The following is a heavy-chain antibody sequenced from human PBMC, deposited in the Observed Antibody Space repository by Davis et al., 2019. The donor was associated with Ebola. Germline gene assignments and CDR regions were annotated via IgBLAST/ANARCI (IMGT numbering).Heavy chain of an antibody. CDR2: ISGGGRTI. CDR1: GFTFSAYY. CDR3: AREHCSSSSCYTLYYYYGMDV. D-gene: IGHD2-2*02. J-gene: IGHJ6*02. V-gene: IGHV3-11*04. Sequence: GESLKLSCAASGFTFSAYYLSWFRQAPGKGLQWVSYISGGGRTIYYADSVKGRFTISRDNAKNSLYLQMNSLSAEDTAVYYCAREHCSSSSCYTLYYYYGMDVWGQGTTVTVAS.